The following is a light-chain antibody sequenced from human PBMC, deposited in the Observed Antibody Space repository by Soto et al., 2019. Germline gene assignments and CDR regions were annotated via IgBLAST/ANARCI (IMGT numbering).Light chain of an antibody. CDR1: QDISNY. CDR3: QQSYSTPTT. V-gene: IGKV1-39*01. J-gene: IGKJ5*01. Sequence: IQMTQSPSSLSASVGDRVTITCQASQDISNYLNWYQQKPGKAPKLLIYAASSLQSGVPSRFSGSGSGTEFTLTISSLQPEDFATYYCQQSYSTPTTFGQGTRLENK. CDR2: AAS.